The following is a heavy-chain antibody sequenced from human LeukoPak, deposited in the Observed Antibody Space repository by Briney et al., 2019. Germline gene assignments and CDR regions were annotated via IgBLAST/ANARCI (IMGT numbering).Heavy chain of an antibody. Sequence: PGGSLRLSCAASGFTFSSYEMNWVRQAPGKGLEWASYISSSGTTIYYADVKGRFTISRDNAKNLLYLHMNSLRAEDTAVYYCARALPSSRYYFDYWGQGTLVTVSP. CDR2: ISSSGTTI. CDR1: GFTFSSYE. V-gene: IGHV3-48*03. CDR3: ARALPSSRYYFDY. D-gene: IGHD6-13*01. J-gene: IGHJ4*02.